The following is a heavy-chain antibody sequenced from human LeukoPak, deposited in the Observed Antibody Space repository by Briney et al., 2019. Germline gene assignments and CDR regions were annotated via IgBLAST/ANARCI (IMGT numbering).Heavy chain of an antibody. D-gene: IGHD3-22*01. CDR3: ARTGYDSSGYYPDY. Sequence: GGSLRLSCAASGFTFSSYGMHWVRQAPGKGLEWVAVISYDGSNKYYADSVKGRFTISRDNSKNTLYLQMNSLRAEDTAVYYCARTGYDSSGYYPDYWGQGTLVTDSS. CDR2: ISYDGSNK. J-gene: IGHJ4*02. V-gene: IGHV3-30*03. CDR1: GFTFSSYG.